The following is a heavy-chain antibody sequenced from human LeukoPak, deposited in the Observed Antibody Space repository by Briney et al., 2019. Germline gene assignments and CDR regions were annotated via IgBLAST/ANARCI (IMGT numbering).Heavy chain of an antibody. CDR2: IYPGDSDT. Sequence: GESLKISCKASGYSFTNYWIGWVRQMPGKGLEWMGIIYPGDSDTRYSPSFQGQVSISADKSISTAYLQWSSLKASDTAMYYCARLRGSYYGGGYFDCWGQGTLVTVSS. D-gene: IGHD1-26*01. CDR1: GYSFTNYW. CDR3: ARLRGSYYGGGYFDC. V-gene: IGHV5-51*01. J-gene: IGHJ4*02.